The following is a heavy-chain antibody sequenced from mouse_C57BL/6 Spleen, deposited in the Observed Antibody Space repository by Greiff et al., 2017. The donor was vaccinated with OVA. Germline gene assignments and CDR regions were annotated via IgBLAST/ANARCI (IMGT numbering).Heavy chain of an antibody. CDR2: ISYDGSN. J-gene: IGHJ4*01. CDR1: GYSITSGYY. CDR3: ARDGFYYEMDY. Sequence: ESGPGLVKPSQSLSLTCSVTGYSITSGYYWNWIRQFPGNKLEWMGYISYDGSNNYNPSLKNRISITRDTSKNQFFLKLNSVTTEDTATYYCARDGFYYEMDYWGQGTSVTVSS. V-gene: IGHV3-6*01.